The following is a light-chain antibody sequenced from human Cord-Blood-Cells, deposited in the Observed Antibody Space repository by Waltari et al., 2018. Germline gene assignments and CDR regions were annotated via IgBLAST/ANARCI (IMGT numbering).Light chain of an antibody. CDR2: AAS. V-gene: IGKV1-39*01. CDR1: QSISSY. CDR3: QQSYSTLWT. J-gene: IGKJ1*01. Sequence: DIQMTQSPSSLSVSVGDRVTITCRASQSISSYLNWYQQKPGKAPKLLIYAASSLQSGVPSRFSGSGSGTDFTLTISSLQPEEFATYYCQQSYSTLWTFGQGTKVEIK.